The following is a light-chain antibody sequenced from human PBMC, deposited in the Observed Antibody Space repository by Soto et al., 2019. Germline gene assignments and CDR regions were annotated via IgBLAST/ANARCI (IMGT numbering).Light chain of an antibody. CDR1: QGISSY. J-gene: IGKJ2*01. CDR3: QQLNSYPYT. Sequence: DLPLTQSPSFLSASVGDRVTITCRASQGISSYLAWYQQKPGKAPKLLIYAASTLQSGVPSRFSGSGSGTEFTLTISSLQPQDFATYYCQQLNSYPYTFGQGTKLEIK. CDR2: AAS. V-gene: IGKV1-9*01.